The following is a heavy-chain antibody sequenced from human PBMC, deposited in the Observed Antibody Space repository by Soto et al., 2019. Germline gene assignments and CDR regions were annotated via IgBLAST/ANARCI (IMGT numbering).Heavy chain of an antibody. CDR2: IYYSGST. V-gene: IGHV4-59*01. Sequence: SETLSLTCTVSGGSISNFYWSWIRQPPGKGLEWIGHIYYSGSTNYNPSLKSRVTISVDTSKNQFSLKLNSVTAADTAVYYCARAGSYYSIDNWGHGTLVTVSS. CDR1: GGSISNFY. CDR3: ARAGSYYSIDN. D-gene: IGHD3-10*01. J-gene: IGHJ4*01.